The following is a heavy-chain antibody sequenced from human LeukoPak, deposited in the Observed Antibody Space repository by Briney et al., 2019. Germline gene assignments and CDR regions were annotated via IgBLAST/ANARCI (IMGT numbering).Heavy chain of an antibody. Sequence: GGSLRLSCAASGFTFSSYSMNWVRQAPGKGLEWVSYISSSSSTIYYADSVKGRFTISRDNAKNSLYLQMNSLRAEDTAVYYCARASGSYYGDYFDYWGQGTLVTVSS. CDR1: GFTFSSYS. D-gene: IGHD1-26*01. CDR2: ISSSSSTI. J-gene: IGHJ4*02. CDR3: ARASGSYYGDYFDY. V-gene: IGHV3-48*04.